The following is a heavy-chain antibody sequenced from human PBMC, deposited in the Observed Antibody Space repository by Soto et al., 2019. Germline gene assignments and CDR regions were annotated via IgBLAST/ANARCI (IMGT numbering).Heavy chain of an antibody. Sequence: QVQLVQSGAEVKKPGASVKVSCKASGYTFTSYGISWVRQAPGQGLEWMGWISAYNGNTNYAQKLQGRVTMTTDTSTSTAYMELRSLRSDDTAVYYCARDPEDSGYSYRSTRDDYWGQGTLVTVSS. J-gene: IGHJ4*02. CDR3: ARDPEDSGYSYRSTRDDY. V-gene: IGHV1-18*01. CDR2: ISAYNGNT. D-gene: IGHD5-18*01. CDR1: GYTFTSYG.